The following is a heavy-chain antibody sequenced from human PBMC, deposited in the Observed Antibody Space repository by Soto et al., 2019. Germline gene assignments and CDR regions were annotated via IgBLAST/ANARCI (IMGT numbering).Heavy chain of an antibody. CDR2: ISSSSSYI. J-gene: IGHJ4*02. V-gene: IGHV3-21*01. Sequence: EVQLVESGGGLVKPGGSLRLSCAASGFTFSSYSMNWVRQAPGKGLEWVSSISSSSSYIYYADSVKGRFTISRDNAKNSLYLQMNSLRAEDTAVYYCARDPARDFWSGYIHYFDYWGQGTLVTVSS. CDR3: ARDPARDFWSGYIHYFDY. D-gene: IGHD3-3*01. CDR1: GFTFSSYS.